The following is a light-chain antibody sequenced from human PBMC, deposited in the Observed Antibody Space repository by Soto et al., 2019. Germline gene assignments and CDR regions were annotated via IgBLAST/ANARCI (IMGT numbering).Light chain of an antibody. CDR1: QSVSNY. V-gene: IGKV3-11*01. CDR3: QQRSNWPLT. CDR2: DAS. Sequence: EVLLTQSPATLSVSPGERATLSCRASQSVSNYSAWYQQKLGQAPRLLIYDASNRATGIPARFSGSGSGTDFTLTISSLEPEDFAVYYCQQRSNWPLTFGGGTKVDIK. J-gene: IGKJ4*01.